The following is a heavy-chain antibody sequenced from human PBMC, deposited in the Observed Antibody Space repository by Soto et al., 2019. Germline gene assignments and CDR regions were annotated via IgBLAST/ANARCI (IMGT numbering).Heavy chain of an antibody. V-gene: IGHV3-9*01. D-gene: IGHD3-16*01. CDR1: GFTFYEYA. J-gene: IGHJ4*02. Sequence: GGSLRLSCAASGFTFYEYAMHWVRQVPGKGLEWVSGITWNSGTRGYADSVKGRFTISRDNAKNSLYLEMTSLRPEDTAFYHCAKDGGGYAYNYELDSWCQGTLVTVSS. CDR2: ITWNSGTR. CDR3: AKDGGGYAYNYELDS.